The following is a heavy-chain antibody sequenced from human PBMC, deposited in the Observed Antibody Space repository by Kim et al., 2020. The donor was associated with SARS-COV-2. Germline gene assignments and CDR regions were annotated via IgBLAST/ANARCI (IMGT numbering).Heavy chain of an antibody. V-gene: IGHV3-15*01. J-gene: IGHJ6*02. Sequence: GGSLRLSCAASGFTFSNAWMSWVRQAPGKGLEWVGRIKSKTDGGTTDYAAPVKGRFTISRDDSKNTLYLQMNSLKTEDTAVYYCTTDHRGFGELLSPYYYYYGMDVWGQGTTVTVSS. D-gene: IGHD3-10*01. CDR2: IKSKTDGGTT. CDR3: TTDHRGFGELLSPYYYYYGMDV. CDR1: GFTFSNAW.